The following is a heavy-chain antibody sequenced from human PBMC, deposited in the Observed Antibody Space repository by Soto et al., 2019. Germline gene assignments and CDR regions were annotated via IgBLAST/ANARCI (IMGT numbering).Heavy chain of an antibody. CDR2: ISGSGGST. V-gene: IGHV3-23*01. Sequence: TPGKGLEWVSAISGSGGSTYYADSVKGRFTISRDNSKNTLYLQMNSLKAEETAVYYCAKVVLKQLTPAFDYWGQGTRVTVS. CDR3: AKVVLKQLTPAFDY. J-gene: IGHJ4*02. D-gene: IGHD6-6*01.